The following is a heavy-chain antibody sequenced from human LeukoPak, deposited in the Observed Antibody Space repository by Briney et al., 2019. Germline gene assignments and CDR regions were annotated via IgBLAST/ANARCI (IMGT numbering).Heavy chain of an antibody. CDR2: INAADSDT. CDR3: ARLPCTGGSCSKTFDY. V-gene: IGHV5-51*01. Sequence: GESLKISCKGSGYSFTSYWIGWVRQMPGKGLEWMGLINAADSDTRYSPSFQGQVLISVDKSISTAYLQWGNLKATDTALYYCARLPCTGGSCSKTFDYWGQGTLVTVYS. CDR1: GYSFTSYW. D-gene: IGHD2-15*01. J-gene: IGHJ4*02.